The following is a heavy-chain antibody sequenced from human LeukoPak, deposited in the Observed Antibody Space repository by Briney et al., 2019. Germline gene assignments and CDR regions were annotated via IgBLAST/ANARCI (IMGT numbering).Heavy chain of an antibody. Sequence: GGSLRLSCAASGRIFSYDWMTGVRQPPGKEREWVGLIKSKSDGETTDYDAPVKGRFTISRDDSRDMLYLQMSSLRSDDTAIYYCTRERYCASSTCPGAFDLWGQGTVVTVSS. CDR3: TRERYCASSTCPGAFDL. V-gene: IGHV3-15*01. J-gene: IGHJ3*01. CDR1: GRIFSYDW. D-gene: IGHD2-2*01. CDR2: IKSKSDGETT.